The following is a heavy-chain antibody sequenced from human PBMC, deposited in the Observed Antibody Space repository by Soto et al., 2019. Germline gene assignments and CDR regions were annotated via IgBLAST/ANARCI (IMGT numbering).Heavy chain of an antibody. D-gene: IGHD2-15*01. J-gene: IGHJ4*02. CDR3: AREDGGGPFDY. Sequence: DVHLLESGGGLVQPGGSLRLSCAASGFMFSAYAMHWVRQAPGQGLEWVSSMSGTSADTYYADSVKGRFTVSRDSSKDTLYLQLNSLRAEDTALYFGAREDGGGPFDYWGQGTLVIVSS. CDR2: MSGTSADT. CDR1: GFMFSAYA. V-gene: IGHV3-23*01.